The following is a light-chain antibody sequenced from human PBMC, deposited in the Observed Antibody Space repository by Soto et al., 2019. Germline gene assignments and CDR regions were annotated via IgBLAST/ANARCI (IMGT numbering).Light chain of an antibody. CDR1: QGIRDA. CDR3: LQQSDHPFP. V-gene: IGKV1-17*01. CDR2: SAS. Sequence: DIQMTQSPSTLSGSVGDRVTITCRASQGIRDALGWYQQKPGKVPKRLIYSASSLQSGVPSRFSGSGSETEFTLTISSMQTADFANYSCLQQSDHPFPFGQGTNVDI. J-gene: IGKJ2*01.